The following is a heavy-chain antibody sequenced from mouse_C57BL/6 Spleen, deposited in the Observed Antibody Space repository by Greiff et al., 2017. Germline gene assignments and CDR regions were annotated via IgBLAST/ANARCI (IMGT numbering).Heavy chain of an antibody. CDR1: GYTFTSYW. CDR3: ARSGDYGNSFAY. CDR2: IYPSDSET. V-gene: IGHV1-61*01. D-gene: IGHD2-1*01. Sequence: QVQLQQPGAELVRPGSSVKLSCKASGYTFTSYWMDWVKQRPGQGLEWIGNIYPSDSETHYNQKFKDKATLTVDKSSSTAYMQLSSLTSEDSAVYYCARSGDYGNSFAYWGQGTTLTVSA. J-gene: IGHJ2*01.